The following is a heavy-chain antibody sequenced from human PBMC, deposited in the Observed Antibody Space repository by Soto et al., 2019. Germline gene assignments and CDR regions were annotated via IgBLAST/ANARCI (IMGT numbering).Heavy chain of an antibody. Sequence: QEQLQESGPGLVKPSEALSLTCNVSGGSVSSTSYYWGWIRQSPGKGLEWIANIYFNGNTYYNPSLKSRVTISLDTSKNQFSLNLTSVTAADTAVYYCTRQYLGCFDPWGQGTLVTVSS. CDR2: IYFNGNT. CDR3: TRQYLGCFDP. V-gene: IGHV4-39*01. CDR1: GGSVSSTSYY. J-gene: IGHJ5*02.